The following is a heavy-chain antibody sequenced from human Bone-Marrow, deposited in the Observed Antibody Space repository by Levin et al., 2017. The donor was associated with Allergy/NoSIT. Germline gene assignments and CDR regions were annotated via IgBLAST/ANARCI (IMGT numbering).Heavy chain of an antibody. CDR3: ARSDIWNYDFWSGYFTSHPSTPSYDYGMDV. CDR1: GFTFSSYA. CDR2: ISYDGSNK. V-gene: IGHV3-30*04. J-gene: IGHJ6*02. Sequence: GGSLRLSCAASGFTFSSYAMHWVRQAPGKGLEWVAVISYDGSNKYYADSVKGRFTISRDNSKNTLYLQMNSLRAEDTAVYYCARSDIWNYDFWSGYFTSHPSTPSYDYGMDVWGQGTTVTVSS. D-gene: IGHD3-3*01.